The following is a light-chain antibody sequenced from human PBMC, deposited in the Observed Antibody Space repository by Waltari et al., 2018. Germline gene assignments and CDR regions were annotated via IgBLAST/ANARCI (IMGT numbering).Light chain of an antibody. Sequence: YALTQPRSVPGSPGQSVTIPCTGTTSHVGGYNYVPWYQHHPAKAPKLMIFDVAQRPSGVPDQFSGSESANPACLTVSGLQADDEADYYCCSFAGTDTWVCGGGTKVTVL. CDR2: DVA. J-gene: IGLJ3*02. CDR1: TSHVGGYNY. CDR3: CSFAGTDTWV. V-gene: IGLV2-11*01.